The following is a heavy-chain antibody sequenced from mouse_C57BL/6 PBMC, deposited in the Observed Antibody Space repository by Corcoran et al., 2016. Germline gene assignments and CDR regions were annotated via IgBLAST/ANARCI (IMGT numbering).Heavy chain of an antibody. J-gene: IGHJ1*03. V-gene: IGHV1-26*01. CDR1: GYTFTDYY. CDR2: INPNNGGT. CDR3: EATVVATRGYFDV. Sequence: EVQLQQSGPELVKPGASVKISCKASGYTFTDYYMNWVKQSHGKSLEWIGDINPNNGGTSYNQKFKGKATLTVDKSSSTAYMELRTLTSEDSAVYYCEATVVATRGYFDVWGTGTTVTGSS. D-gene: IGHD1-1*01.